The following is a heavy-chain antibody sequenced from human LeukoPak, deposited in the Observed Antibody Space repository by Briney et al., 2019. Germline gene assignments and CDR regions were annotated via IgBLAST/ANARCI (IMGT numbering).Heavy chain of an antibody. CDR1: TGSISSSRNY. CDR2: IYYSGST. Sequence: SETLSLTCPVSTGSISSSRNYWGWIRQPPGKGLEWIGSIYYSGSTYYNPSLKSRVTISVDTSKNQFSLKLSSVTAADTAVYYCAWGGSYYYFDYWGQGTLVTVSS. V-gene: IGHV4-39*01. CDR3: AWGGSYYYFDY. D-gene: IGHD1-26*01. J-gene: IGHJ4*02.